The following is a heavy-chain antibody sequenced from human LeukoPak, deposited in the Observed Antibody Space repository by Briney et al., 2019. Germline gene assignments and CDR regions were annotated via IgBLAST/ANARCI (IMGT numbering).Heavy chain of an antibody. CDR3: AREFDGSASAAGY. CDR2: MSSSSGLI. V-gene: IGHV3-21*01. CDR1: GFAFSRYS. J-gene: IGHJ4*02. D-gene: IGHD6-25*01. Sequence: GGSLRLSCAASGFAFSRYSMNWVRQAPGKGLEWVSSMSSSSGLIYYGDSVKGRFTVSRDNAKRSLYLQMNSLIADDTAVYYCAREFDGSASAAGYWGQGTLVTVSS.